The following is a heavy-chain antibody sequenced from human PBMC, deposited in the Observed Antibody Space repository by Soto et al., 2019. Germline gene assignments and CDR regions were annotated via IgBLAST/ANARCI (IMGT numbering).Heavy chain of an antibody. CDR1: GYTFTSYD. Sequence: GASVKVSCKASGYTFTSYDINWVRQATGQGLEWMGWMNPNSGNTGYAQKFQGRVTMTRNTSISTAYMELSSLRSEDTAVYYCAIGPIVVVPAATSYYYYYYMDVWGKGTTVTVSS. CDR3: AIGPIVVVPAATSYYYYYYMDV. V-gene: IGHV1-8*01. CDR2: MNPNSGNT. J-gene: IGHJ6*03. D-gene: IGHD2-2*01.